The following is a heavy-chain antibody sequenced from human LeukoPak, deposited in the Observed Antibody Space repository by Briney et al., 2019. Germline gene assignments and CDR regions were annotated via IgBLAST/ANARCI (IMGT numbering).Heavy chain of an antibody. CDR1: GFTVSRNY. CDR2: IYSGGST. V-gene: IGHV3-66*01. J-gene: IGHJ4*02. Sequence: TGGSLRLSCAASGFTVSRNYMSWVRQAPGKGLEWVSVIYSGGSTYYADSVKGRFTISRDNSKNTLYLQMNSLRAEDTAVYYCAKVPLSSSGWDREYYFDYWGQGTLVTVSS. CDR3: AKVPLSSSGWDREYYFDY. D-gene: IGHD6-19*01.